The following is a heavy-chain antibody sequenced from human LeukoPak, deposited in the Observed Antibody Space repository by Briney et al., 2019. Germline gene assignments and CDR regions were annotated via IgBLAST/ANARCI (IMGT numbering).Heavy chain of an antibody. CDR3: ARAFRGIFGVFEAFDI. CDR1: GFTFSSYW. Sequence: GGSLGLSCAASGFTFSSYWMHWVRQAPGKGLVWVSRINSDGSSTSYADSVKGRFTISRDNAKNTLYLQMNSLRAEDTAVYYCARAFRGIFGVFEAFDIWGQGTMVTVSS. V-gene: IGHV3-74*01. J-gene: IGHJ3*02. D-gene: IGHD3-3*01. CDR2: INSDGSST.